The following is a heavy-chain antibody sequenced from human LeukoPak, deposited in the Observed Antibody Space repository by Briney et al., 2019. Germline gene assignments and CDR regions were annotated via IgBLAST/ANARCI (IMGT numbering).Heavy chain of an antibody. CDR2: FDPEDAKT. D-gene: IGHD3-10*01. V-gene: IGHV1-24*01. CDR1: GYTLTELS. Sequence: ASVKVSCKVSGYTLTELSMHWVRQAPGKGLEWMGGFDPEDAKTIYTQKFQGRLTMTKDTSTDTAYMDLSSLTSEDTAVYYCGRGFSIDYWGQGTLVTVSS. CDR3: GRGFSIDY. J-gene: IGHJ4*02.